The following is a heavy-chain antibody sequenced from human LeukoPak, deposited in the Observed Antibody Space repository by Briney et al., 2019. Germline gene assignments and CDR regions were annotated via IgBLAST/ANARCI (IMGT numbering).Heavy chain of an antibody. Sequence: GESLQISCKGSGYSFTSYWIGWVRQMPGKGLEWMGIIYPGDSDTRYSPSFQGQVTISADKSISTAYLQWSSLKASDTAMYYCARLSVDDFWSGYSTSDYYYYGMDVWGQGTTVTVSS. CDR2: IYPGDSDT. V-gene: IGHV5-51*01. D-gene: IGHD3-3*01. J-gene: IGHJ6*02. CDR1: GYSFTSYW. CDR3: ARLSVDDFWSGYSTSDYYYYGMDV.